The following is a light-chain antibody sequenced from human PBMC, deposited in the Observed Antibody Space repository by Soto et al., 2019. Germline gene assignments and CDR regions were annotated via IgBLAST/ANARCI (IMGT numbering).Light chain of an antibody. CDR2: GAS. CDR3: QQYGSSPLT. J-gene: IGKJ5*01. V-gene: IGKV3-20*01. CDR1: QSVSSSY. Sequence: EIVLTQSPGTLSLSPGERATLSCRASQSVSSSYLAWYQQKPGQAPRLLIYGASSRATGIPDRFSGSGSGTDFILTISRLEPEDLAVYYCQQYGSSPLTFGQGIRLEIK.